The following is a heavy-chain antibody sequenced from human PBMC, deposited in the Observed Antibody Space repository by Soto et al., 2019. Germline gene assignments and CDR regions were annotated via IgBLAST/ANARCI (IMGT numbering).Heavy chain of an antibody. CDR1: GGSIGSYY. V-gene: IGHV4-59*08. Sequence: QVQLQESGPGLVKPSETLSLTCSVSGGSIGSYYWSWIRQPPGKGLEWIGYIYYSGSTNYNPSLKSRVTMSVETSKNPFSLKLSSGTGADTAVYYCARGGWRQIDYWGQGTLVTVSS. D-gene: IGHD3-3*01. CDR3: ARGGWRQIDY. CDR2: IYYSGST. J-gene: IGHJ4*02.